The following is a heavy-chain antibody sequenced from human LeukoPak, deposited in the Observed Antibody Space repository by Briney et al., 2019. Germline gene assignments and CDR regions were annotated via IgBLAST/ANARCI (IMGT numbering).Heavy chain of an antibody. D-gene: IGHD4-17*01. Sequence: GGSLRLSCVASGFTFSRYGMHWGRQAPGKGLEWVAVISYDGSNKYYADSVKGRFTISRDNSKNTLYLQMNSLRGEDTAVYYCAKLGTTSVTTGYWGQGTLVTVSS. CDR3: AKLGTTSVTTGY. V-gene: IGHV3-30*18. J-gene: IGHJ4*02. CDR1: GFTFSRYG. CDR2: ISYDGSNK.